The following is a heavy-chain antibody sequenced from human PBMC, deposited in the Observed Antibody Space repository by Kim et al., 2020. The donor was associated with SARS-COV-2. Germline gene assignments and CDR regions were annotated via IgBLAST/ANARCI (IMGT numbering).Heavy chain of an antibody. Sequence: DGSEGHYVDSVKGRLTISRDNAKNSLYLQMKSLRAEDTAVYYCASTQTFDYWGQGTLVTVSS. CDR2: DGSEG. J-gene: IGHJ4*02. V-gene: IGHV3-7*03. CDR3: ASTQTFDY.